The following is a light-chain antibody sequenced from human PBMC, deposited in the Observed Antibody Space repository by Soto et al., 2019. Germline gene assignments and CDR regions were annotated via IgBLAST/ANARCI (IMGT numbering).Light chain of an antibody. CDR2: EAS. CDR3: SSYRSTNTVV. CDR1: GSDVGGYNY. J-gene: IGLJ3*02. V-gene: IGLV2-14*01. Sequence: QSALTQPASVSGSFGQSITISCTGTGSDVGGYNYVSWYQQHPGKAPKVMIYEASLRPSGVSTRFSGSKSGNTASLSISGLQAEDEADYYCSSYRSTNTVVFGGGTKLTVL.